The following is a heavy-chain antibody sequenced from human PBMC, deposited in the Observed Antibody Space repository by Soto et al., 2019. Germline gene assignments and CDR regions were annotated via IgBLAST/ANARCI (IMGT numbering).Heavy chain of an antibody. CDR3: AKDDMGSSSCFGWFDP. V-gene: IGHV3-30*18. J-gene: IGHJ5*02. Sequence: QEQVVESGGGVVQPGTSLRLSCAASGFIFNSYGMHWVRQAPGKGLEWVAVISYDGSKKYYADSVKGRFTISRDNANDMLFMDMHSLRGEDTAVYYCAKDDMGSSSCFGWFDPWGQGTLVTVSS. CDR2: ISYDGSKK. D-gene: IGHD2-2*01. CDR1: GFIFNSYG.